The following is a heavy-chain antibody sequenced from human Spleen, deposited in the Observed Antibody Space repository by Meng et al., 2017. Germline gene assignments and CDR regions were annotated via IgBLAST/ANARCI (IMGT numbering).Heavy chain of an antibody. CDR2: INPKSGNT. V-gene: IGHV1-2*06. CDR3: ARGEDISSGGYLFFDY. CDR1: GYTFTNYY. Sequence: ASVKVSCKASGYTFTNYYITWVRQAPGQGLEWMGRINPKSGNTHYAQRFQARVTMTGDTSTSTAYMELIRLRSDDTAMYYCARGEDISSGGYLFFDYWGQGTLVTVSS. D-gene: IGHD2-15*01. J-gene: IGHJ4*02.